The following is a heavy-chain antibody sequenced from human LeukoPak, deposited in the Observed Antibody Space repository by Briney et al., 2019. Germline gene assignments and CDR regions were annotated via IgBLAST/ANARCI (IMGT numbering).Heavy chain of an antibody. J-gene: IGHJ4*02. V-gene: IGHV3-23*01. CDR2: ISGSGGST. CDR3: AKVVEQWLVPPYLVDY. Sequence: QPGGSLRLSCAASGFTFSSYAMSWVRQAPGKGLEWISAISGSGGSTYYADSVKGRFTISRDNSKNTLYLQMNSLRAEDTAVYYCAKVVEQWLVPPYLVDYWGQGTLVTVSS. CDR1: GFTFSSYA. D-gene: IGHD6-19*01.